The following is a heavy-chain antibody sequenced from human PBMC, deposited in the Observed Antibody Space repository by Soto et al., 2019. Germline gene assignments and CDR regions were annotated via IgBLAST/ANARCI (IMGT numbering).Heavy chain of an antibody. J-gene: IGHJ4*02. CDR3: ARSPFLEWN. D-gene: IGHD3-3*02. CDR1: GFTFSSYE. V-gene: IGHV3-48*03. CDR2: ISSSGRTI. Sequence: RRLSCAASGFTFSSYEMNCVRQAPGKGPEWVSYISSSGRTIYYAGSVKGRFNISRDNDKNSLFLQMNSLRVEDTAVYYCARSPFLEWNWDKEALFTVCS.